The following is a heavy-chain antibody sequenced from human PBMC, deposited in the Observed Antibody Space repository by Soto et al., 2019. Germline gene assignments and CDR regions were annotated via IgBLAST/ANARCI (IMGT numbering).Heavy chain of an antibody. CDR2: IYNSGLT. V-gene: IGHV4-59*02. J-gene: IGHJ6*02. D-gene: IGHD6-19*01. CDR1: GASVSSYF. CDR3: ARVHSGWSSGYGLDV. Sequence: NPSETLSLTCTVSGASVSSYFWSWVRQPPGKGLEWIGYIYNSGLTNYNPSLKSRVTISLDTSDNDFSLRLTSLTAADTAVYYCARVHSGWSSGYGLDVWGPGTTVPV.